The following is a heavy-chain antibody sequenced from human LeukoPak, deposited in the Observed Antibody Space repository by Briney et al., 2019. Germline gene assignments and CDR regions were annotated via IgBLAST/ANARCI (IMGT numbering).Heavy chain of an antibody. Sequence: PSETLSLTCTVSGGSISSYYWSWIRQPPGKGLEWIGYIYYSGSTNYNPSLKSRVTISVDTSKNQFSLKLSSVTAADTAVYYCAREGSGWYSRWFDPWGQGTLVTVSS. J-gene: IGHJ5*02. D-gene: IGHD6-19*01. CDR3: AREGSGWYSRWFDP. CDR2: IYYSGST. V-gene: IGHV4-59*12. CDR1: GGSISSYY.